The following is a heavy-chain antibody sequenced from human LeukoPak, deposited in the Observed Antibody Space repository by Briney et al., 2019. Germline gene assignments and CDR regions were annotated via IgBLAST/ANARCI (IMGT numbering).Heavy chain of an antibody. V-gene: IGHV1-2*02. CDR3: ARYQLGIAAAVGFDY. D-gene: IGHD6-13*01. J-gene: IGHJ4*02. Sequence: ASVKVSCKASGYTFTGYYLHWVRQAPGQGLEWMGCVNPNSGDTNYAQKFQGRVTMTRNTSISTAYMELSSLRSEDTAVYYCARYQLGIAAAVGFDYWGQGTLVTVSS. CDR1: GYTFTGYY. CDR2: VNPNSGDT.